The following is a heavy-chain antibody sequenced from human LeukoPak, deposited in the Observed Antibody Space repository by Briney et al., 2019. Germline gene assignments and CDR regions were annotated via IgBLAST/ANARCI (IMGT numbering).Heavy chain of an antibody. CDR2: ISASGGGT. CDR3: AKCPWWYDSSGYYYYFDY. CDR1: GLTFSTFA. Sequence: GGSQRLSCAASGLTFSTFAMTWVRQAPGKGLEWVSGISASGGGTYYADSVKGRFTISRDNSKNTLYLQMNSLRAEDTAVYYCAKCPWWYDSSGYYYYFDYWGQGTLVTVSS. J-gene: IGHJ4*02. D-gene: IGHD3-22*01. V-gene: IGHV3-23*01.